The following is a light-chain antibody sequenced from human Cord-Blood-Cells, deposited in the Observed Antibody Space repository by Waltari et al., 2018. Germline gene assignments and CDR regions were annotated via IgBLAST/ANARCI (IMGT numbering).Light chain of an antibody. CDR3: SSYTSSSTVV. J-gene: IGLJ2*01. CDR2: DVS. CDR1: SSDVGGDTY. Sequence: QSALTQPASVSGSPGQSITISCTGTSSDVGGDTYFSWYQQHPGKAPKLMIYDVSNRPSGVSNRFSGSKSGNTASLTISGLQAEDEADYYCSSYTSSSTVVFGGGTKLTVL. V-gene: IGLV2-14*01.